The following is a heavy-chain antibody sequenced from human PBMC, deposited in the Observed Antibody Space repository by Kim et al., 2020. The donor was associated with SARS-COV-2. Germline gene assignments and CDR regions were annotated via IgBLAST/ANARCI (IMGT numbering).Heavy chain of an antibody. CDR2: INTNTGNP. J-gene: IGHJ5*02. CDR1: GYTFTNYA. Sequence: ASVKVSCKASGYTFTNYAMNWVRQAPGQGLEWMGWINTNTGNPTYSQGFTGRFVFTLDTSVSTAYLQISSLMSEDTAVYYCARGNYVFWSGYYIPNWFDPWGQETLVPVS. D-gene: IGHD3-3*01. V-gene: IGHV7-4-1*02. CDR3: ARGNYVFWSGYYIPNWFDP.